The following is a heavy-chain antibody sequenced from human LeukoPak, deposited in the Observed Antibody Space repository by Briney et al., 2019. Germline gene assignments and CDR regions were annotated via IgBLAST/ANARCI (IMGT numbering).Heavy chain of an antibody. CDR1: GGSISSYY. Sequence: SETLSLTCTVSGGSISSYYWSWIRQPPGKGLEWIGYIYYSGSTNYNPSLKSRVTMSVDASKKQFSLKLRSVTAADTAVYYCAKYVVGARGAFDIWGQGTMVTVSS. J-gene: IGHJ3*02. CDR3: AKYVVGARGAFDI. CDR2: IYYSGST. D-gene: IGHD1-26*01. V-gene: IGHV4-59*12.